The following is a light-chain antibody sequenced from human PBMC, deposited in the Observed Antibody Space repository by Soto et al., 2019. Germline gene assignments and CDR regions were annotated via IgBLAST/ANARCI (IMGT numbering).Light chain of an antibody. CDR2: DVS. J-gene: IGLJ2*01. CDR1: SSDVGAYNY. V-gene: IGLV2-14*03. Sequence: QSALTQPASVSGSPGQSITISCSGTSSDVGAYNYVSWYQQHPGKAPKLMIYDVSSRPSGVSNRFSGSKSGNTASLTISGLQAEDEGDYYCSSYTNSGTLGVFGGGTKLTVL. CDR3: SSYTNSGTLGV.